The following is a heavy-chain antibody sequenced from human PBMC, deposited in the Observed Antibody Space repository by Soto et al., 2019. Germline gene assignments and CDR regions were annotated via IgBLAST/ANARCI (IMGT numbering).Heavy chain of an antibody. J-gene: IGHJ5*02. CDR1: GGTFGSDA. CDR3: ARDRTDSGYYTNWLDP. CDR2: IIPIFGTT. D-gene: IGHD3-22*01. V-gene: IGHV1-69*06. Sequence: SVKVSCKASGGTFGSDAITWVRQAPGQGLEWVGRIIPIFGTTNYAQNLQGRVTISADKSTLTSYMELHSLTSDDTALYYCARDRTDSGYYTNWLDPWGQGAQVTVSS.